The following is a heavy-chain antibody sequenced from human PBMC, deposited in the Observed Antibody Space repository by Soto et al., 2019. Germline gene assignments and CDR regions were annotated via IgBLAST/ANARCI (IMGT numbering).Heavy chain of an antibody. CDR2: IYYSGST. V-gene: IGHV4-39*01. D-gene: IGHD3-22*01. CDR3: ARDYFDSSDYTTNWFDP. CDR1: GGSISSTGYY. Sequence: PSETLSLTCTVSGGSISSTGYYWGWIRQPPGKGLEWIGSIYYSGSTSYNPSLQSRVTMSVDTSKNQLSLKVSSVTAADTAVYYCARDYFDSSDYTTNWFDPWGQGTLVTVSS. J-gene: IGHJ5*02.